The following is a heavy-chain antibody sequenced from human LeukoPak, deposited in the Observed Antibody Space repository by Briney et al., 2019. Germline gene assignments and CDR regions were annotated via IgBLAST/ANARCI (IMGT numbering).Heavy chain of an antibody. CDR1: GGSFSGYY. V-gene: IGHV4-34*01. CDR3: ARWDYYRETDY. CDR2: INHSGST. J-gene: IGHJ4*02. Sequence: SETLSLTCAVYGGSFSGYYWSWIRQPPGKGLEWIGEINHSGSTNYNPSLKSRVTISVDTSKNQFSLKLSSVTAADTAVYYCARWDYYRETDYWGQGTLVTASS. D-gene: IGHD3-22*01.